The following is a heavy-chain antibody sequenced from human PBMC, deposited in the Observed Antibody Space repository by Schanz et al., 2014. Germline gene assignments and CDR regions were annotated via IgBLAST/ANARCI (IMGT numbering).Heavy chain of an antibody. CDR2: ISGDGTTT. J-gene: IGHJ4*02. D-gene: IGHD2-2*01. CDR1: GFTFSVYW. Sequence: EVQLVESGGGLVQPGGSLRLSCAASGFTFSVYWMHWVRQPPGKGLVSVSRISGDGTTTSYADSAKGRFIISRDNAKNSLYLQMTGLRAEDTAVYYCAAHETLSTTACYPSWGQGTLVAVSS. CDR3: AAHETLSTTACYPS. V-gene: IGHV3-74*01.